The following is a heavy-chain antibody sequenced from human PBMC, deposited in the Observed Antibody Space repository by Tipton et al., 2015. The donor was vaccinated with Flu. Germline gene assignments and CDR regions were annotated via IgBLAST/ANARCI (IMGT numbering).Heavy chain of an antibody. CDR1: GDSISSAYY. CDR2: VSRTGST. V-gene: IGHV4-38-2*01. J-gene: IGHJ4*02. Sequence: GLVKPSETLSLTCAVSGDSISSAYYWGWIRQFPGKGLEWIGTVSRTGSTIYNPSLKSRVTISVDTSNNQFSLKLSSVTAADTAVYYCARLPLPLSYFDYWGQGTLVTVSS. CDR3: ARLPLPLSYFDY.